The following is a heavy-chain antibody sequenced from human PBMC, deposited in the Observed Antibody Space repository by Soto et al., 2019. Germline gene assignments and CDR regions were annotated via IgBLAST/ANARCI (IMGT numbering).Heavy chain of an antibody. J-gene: IGHJ1*01. CDR2: ITVNGNT. CDR3: ARESGENWTYEAH. Sequence: QVQQLESGPGLVKPWDTLSLTCTVSGAYISDFSWSWIRQPAGKGLEWIGRITVNGNTQYNPSFRGRGTMANETSRNQFLLKLQSANAGDPGLELWARESGENWTYEAHWGQGTLVTVSS. CDR1: GAYISDFS. D-gene: IGHD1-7*01. V-gene: IGHV4-4*07.